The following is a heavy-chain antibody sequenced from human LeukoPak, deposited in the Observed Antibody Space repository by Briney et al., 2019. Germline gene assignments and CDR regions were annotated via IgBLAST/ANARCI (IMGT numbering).Heavy chain of an antibody. D-gene: IGHD2/OR15-2a*01. Sequence: PGGSLRLSCVASGFTFTNSAMSWVRQAPGKGLEWVSSISATGRTTYYADSVKGRFTISRDSSKNTLFLQTNSLSAEDTAVYQCAKDREYLIWFDPGGQGTLVTVSS. J-gene: IGHJ5*02. CDR1: GFTFTNSA. CDR2: ISATGRTT. CDR3: AKDREYLIWFDP. V-gene: IGHV3-23*01.